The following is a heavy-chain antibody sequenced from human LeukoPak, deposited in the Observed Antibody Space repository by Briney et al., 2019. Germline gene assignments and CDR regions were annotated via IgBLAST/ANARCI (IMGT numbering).Heavy chain of an antibody. CDR3: ARDGYGSGSYYEYYYYYYMDV. J-gene: IGHJ6*03. CDR1: GFTFSSYS. D-gene: IGHD3-10*01. Sequence: GGSLRLSCAASGFTFSSYSMNWVRQAPGKGLEWVSSISSSSSYIYYADSVKGRFTISRDSAKNSLYLQMNSLRAEDTAVYYCARDGYGSGSYYEYYYYYYMDVWGKGTTVTISS. CDR2: ISSSSSYI. V-gene: IGHV3-21*06.